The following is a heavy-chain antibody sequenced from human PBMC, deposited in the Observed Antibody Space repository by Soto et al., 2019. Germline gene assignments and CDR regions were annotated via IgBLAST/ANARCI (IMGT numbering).Heavy chain of an antibody. Sequence: QVQLVESGGGLVKPGGSLRLSCTASGFSFSDYYMSWIRQAPGKGLERVSYISSSGSTIYYADSVKGPFTISRDNAKNSLYLQMTSLRAEGSAVHYCARAIEPPRFTVTPVSGTGVWFKGTTDTGS. CDR3: ARAIEPPRFTVTPVSGTGV. D-gene: IGHD4-4*01. V-gene: IGHV3-11*01. J-gene: IGHJ6*04. CDR1: GFSFSDYY. CDR2: ISSSGSTI.